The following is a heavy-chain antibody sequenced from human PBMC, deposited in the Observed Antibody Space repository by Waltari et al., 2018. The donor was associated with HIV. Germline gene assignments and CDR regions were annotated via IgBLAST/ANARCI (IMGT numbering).Heavy chain of an antibody. CDR1: GYSFSNYW. V-gene: IGHV5-51*03. Sequence: EVQLVQSGAEVKKPGESLKISCKGSGYSFSNYWIGWVRQMPGKGLEWMGIIYPGNPATRYSPSFQGQVTISADKSITTAYLQWNSLKASDTAMYYCARPSPYCGGDCFRFWGQGTLVTVSS. J-gene: IGHJ4*02. CDR3: ARPSPYCGGDCFRF. D-gene: IGHD2-21*01. CDR2: IYPGNPAT.